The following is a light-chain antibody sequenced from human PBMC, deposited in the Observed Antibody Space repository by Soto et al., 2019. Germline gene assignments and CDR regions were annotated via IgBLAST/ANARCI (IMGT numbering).Light chain of an antibody. CDR1: SSNIANNY. CDR3: GTWDSSLSVWV. Sequence: QSVLTQPPSVSAAPGQRVTISCSGSSSNIANNYVSWYQQFPGTAPKLLIYDNNKRPSGIPDRFSGSKSGTSATLGITGLQTGDEADYYCGTWDSSLSVWVFGGGTKLTVL. CDR2: DNN. V-gene: IGLV1-51*01. J-gene: IGLJ3*02.